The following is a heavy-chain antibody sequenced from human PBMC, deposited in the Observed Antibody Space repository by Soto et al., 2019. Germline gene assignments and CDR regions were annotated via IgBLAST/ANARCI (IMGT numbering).Heavy chain of an antibody. J-gene: IGHJ4*02. D-gene: IGHD2-8*02. CDR3: ATGGRATPGSGLCDY. CDR2: INPSGSRT. V-gene: IGHV1-46*03. Sequence: QVQLVQSGAEVKEPGASVKVSCKAPGYPFTTYYLHWVRQAPGQGLEWMGFINPSGSRTYYTQKFQGRVTITRDTSTSTVYKELSSLRSEDTAVYYCATGGRATPGSGLCDYLGQGTLVTVPS. CDR1: GYPFTTYY.